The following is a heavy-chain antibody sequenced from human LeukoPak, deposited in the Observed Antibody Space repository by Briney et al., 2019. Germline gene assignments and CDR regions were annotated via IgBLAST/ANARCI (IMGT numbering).Heavy chain of an antibody. CDR3: EWFGELEGSDLDY. Sequence: PGGSLRLSCAASGFTFSSYGMHWVRQAPGKGLEWVAFIRYDGSNKYYADSVKGRFTISRDNSKNTLYLQMNSLRAEDTAVYYCEWFGELEGSDLDYWGQGTLVTVSS. V-gene: IGHV3-30*02. CDR2: IRYDGSNK. D-gene: IGHD3-10*01. J-gene: IGHJ4*02. CDR1: GFTFSSYG.